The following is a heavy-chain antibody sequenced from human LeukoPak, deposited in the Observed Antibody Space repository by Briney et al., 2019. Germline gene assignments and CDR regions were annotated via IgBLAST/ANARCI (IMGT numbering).Heavy chain of an antibody. CDR2: INPNSGGT. CDR1: GYTFTGYY. J-gene: IGHJ4*02. V-gene: IGHV1-2*02. Sequence: ASVKVSCKASGYTFTGYYMHWLRQAPGQGLEWMGWINPNSGGTNYAQKFQGRVTMTRDTSISTAYMELSRLRSDDTAVYYCARGTRNSGSYYHYYWGQGTLVTVSS. CDR3: ARGTRNSGSYYHYY. D-gene: IGHD1-26*01.